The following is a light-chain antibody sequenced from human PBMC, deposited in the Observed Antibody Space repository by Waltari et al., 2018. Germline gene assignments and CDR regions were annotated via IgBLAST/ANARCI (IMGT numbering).Light chain of an antibody. CDR3: SSYTSSSTLDVV. CDR1: SSDVGGYNY. CDR2: EVS. J-gene: IGLJ2*01. V-gene: IGLV2-14*01. Sequence: QSALTQPASVSGSPGQSITISCTGTSSDVGGYNYVSWYQQHPGKAPKLMIYEVSKRPSGVSNRVSGSKSGNTASLTISGLQAEDEADYYCSSYTSSSTLDVVFGGGTKLTVL.